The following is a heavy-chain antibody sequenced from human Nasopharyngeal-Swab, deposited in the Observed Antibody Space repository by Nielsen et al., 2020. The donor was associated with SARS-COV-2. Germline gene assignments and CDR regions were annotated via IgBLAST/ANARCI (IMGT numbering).Heavy chain of an antibody. Sequence: GESLKISCAASGFTFSSYAMSWVRQAPGKGLEWVSAISGSGGSTYYADSVKGRFTISRDNSKKTLYLQMNSLRTEDTAVYYCANIYYDSSGYYWGQGTLVTVSS. CDR1: GFTFSSYA. CDR3: ANIYYDSSGYY. J-gene: IGHJ4*02. CDR2: ISGSGGST. D-gene: IGHD3-22*01. V-gene: IGHV3-23*01.